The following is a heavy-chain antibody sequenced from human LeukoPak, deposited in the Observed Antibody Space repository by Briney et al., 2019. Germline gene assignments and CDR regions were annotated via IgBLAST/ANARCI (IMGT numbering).Heavy chain of an antibody. Sequence: SETLSLTCTVSGGSISSSIYYWGWIRQPPGKGLEWIGSIYYSGSTYYNPSLKSRVTISVDTSKNQFSLKLSSVTAADTAVYYCARQILSGGSYDWGQGTLVTVSS. CDR1: GGSISSSIYY. CDR3: ARQILSGGSYD. V-gene: IGHV4-39*01. D-gene: IGHD2-15*01. CDR2: IYYSGST. J-gene: IGHJ4*02.